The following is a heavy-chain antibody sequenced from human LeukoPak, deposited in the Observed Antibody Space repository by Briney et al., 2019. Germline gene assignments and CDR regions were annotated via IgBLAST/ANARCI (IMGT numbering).Heavy chain of an antibody. Sequence: GESLKISCKGSGYSFTTYWIGWVCQMPGKGLEWMGIIYPGDSDTRYSPSFQGQVTISADKSISTAYLQWSSLKASDTAMYYCARPADPIAVAGPFDYWGQGTLVTVSS. V-gene: IGHV5-51*01. J-gene: IGHJ4*02. CDR2: IYPGDSDT. CDR1: GYSFTTYW. D-gene: IGHD6-19*01. CDR3: ARPADPIAVAGPFDY.